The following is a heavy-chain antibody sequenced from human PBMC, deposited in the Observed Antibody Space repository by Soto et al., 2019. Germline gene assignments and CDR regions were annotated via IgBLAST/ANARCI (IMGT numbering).Heavy chain of an antibody. J-gene: IGHJ5*02. CDR2: ISYSGIT. Sequence: NPSETLSLTCVLSGGSITSANWWTWVRQPPVGGLEWTGEISYSGITNYKASLKSRVTMSVDKTKNDVSLKLTSVTAADTSVYYCARVLSGWFDPWGQGTTVTVSS. CDR1: GGSITSANW. CDR3: ARVLSGWFDP. V-gene: IGHV4-4*02. D-gene: IGHD1-26*01.